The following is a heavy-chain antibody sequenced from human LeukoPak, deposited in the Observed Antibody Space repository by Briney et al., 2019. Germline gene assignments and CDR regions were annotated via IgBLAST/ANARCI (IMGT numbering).Heavy chain of an antibody. CDR1: GYTFTSYD. D-gene: IGHD3-22*01. Sequence: ASVKVSCKASGYTFTSYDINWVRQATGQGLEWMGWMNPNSGNTNYAQKLQGRVTMTTDTSTSTAYMELRSLRSDDTAVYYCARGSYRLSSGYYYDSSGGGDFDYWGQRTLVTVSS. V-gene: IGHV1-8*01. CDR3: ARGSYRLSSGYYYDSSGGGDFDY. J-gene: IGHJ4*02. CDR2: MNPNSGNT.